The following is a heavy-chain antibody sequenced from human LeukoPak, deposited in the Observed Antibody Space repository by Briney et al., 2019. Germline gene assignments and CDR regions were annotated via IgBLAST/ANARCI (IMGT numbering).Heavy chain of an antibody. CDR2: IYTSGST. Sequence: PSETLSLTCTVSGGSISSYYWSWIRQPAGKGLEWIGRIYTSGSTNYNPSLKSRVTMSVDTSKNQFSLKLSSVTAADTAVYYCARDTYYGSGYNWFDPWGQGTLVTVSS. D-gene: IGHD3-10*01. CDR1: GGSISSYY. V-gene: IGHV4-4*07. CDR3: ARDTYYGSGYNWFDP. J-gene: IGHJ5*02.